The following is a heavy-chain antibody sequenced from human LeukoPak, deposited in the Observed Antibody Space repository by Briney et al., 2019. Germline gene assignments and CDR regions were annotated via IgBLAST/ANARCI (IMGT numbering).Heavy chain of an antibody. J-gene: IGHJ4*02. Sequence: SETLSLTCTVSGGSVSSSDYYWSWIRQPPGKGLEWIGYIYYSGSTYYNPSLKSRLTISADTSKNQFSLKLRSVTAADTAVYYCARETHDPTLVRGVVDYWGRGTLVTVSS. CDR2: IYYSGST. CDR3: ARETHDPTLVRGVVDY. D-gene: IGHD3-10*01. V-gene: IGHV4-30-4*01. CDR1: GGSVSSSDYY.